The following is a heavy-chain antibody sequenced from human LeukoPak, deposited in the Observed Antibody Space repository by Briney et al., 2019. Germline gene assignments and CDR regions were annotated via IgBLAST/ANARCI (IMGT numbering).Heavy chain of an antibody. CDR1: GYTFTSYA. V-gene: IGHV1-3*01. CDR2: INAGNGNT. D-gene: IGHD5-12*01. Sequence: ASVTVSCKASGYTFTSYAMHWVRQAPGQRLEWMGWINAGNGNTKYSQKFQGRVTITRDTSASTAYMELSSLRSEDTAVYYCAREGGGYDPWFDPWGQGTLVTVPS. J-gene: IGHJ5*02. CDR3: AREGGGYDPWFDP.